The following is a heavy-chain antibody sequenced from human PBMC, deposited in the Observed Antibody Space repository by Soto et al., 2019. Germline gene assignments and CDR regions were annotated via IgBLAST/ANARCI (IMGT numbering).Heavy chain of an antibody. Sequence: ESGGGVVQPGRSLRLSCAASGFTFSSYGTHWVRQAPGKGLEWVAVISYDGSNKYYADSVKGRFTISRDNSKNTLYLQMNSLRAEDTAVYYCAKVSGYSSGWYSGADYYFDYWGQGTLVTVSS. D-gene: IGHD6-19*01. J-gene: IGHJ4*02. CDR1: GFTFSSYG. V-gene: IGHV3-30*18. CDR3: AKVSGYSSGWYSGADYYFDY. CDR2: ISYDGSNK.